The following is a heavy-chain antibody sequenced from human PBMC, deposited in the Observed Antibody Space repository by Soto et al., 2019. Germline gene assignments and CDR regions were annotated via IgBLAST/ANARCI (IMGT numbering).Heavy chain of an antibody. CDR1: GFTVSSNY. CDR3: ARDTLGLAGTFPGY. Sequence: EVQLVESGGGLVQPGGSLRLSCAASGFTVSSNYMSWVRQAPGKGLEWVSVIYSGGSTYYADSVKGRFTISRDNSKNTLYLQMNSLRAEDTAVYYCARDTLGLAGTFPGYWGQGTLVTVSS. CDR2: IYSGGST. D-gene: IGHD6-19*01. V-gene: IGHV3-66*01. J-gene: IGHJ4*02.